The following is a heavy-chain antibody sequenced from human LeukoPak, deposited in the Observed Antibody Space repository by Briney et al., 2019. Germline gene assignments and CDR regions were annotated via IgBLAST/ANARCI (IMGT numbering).Heavy chain of an antibody. CDR3: ARGNDYGDYGNWFDP. V-gene: IGHV4-30-2*01. Sequence: PSETLSLTCAVSGGSISSGGYSWSWIRQPPGKGVGWIGYIYHSGSTYYNPSLKSRVTISVDRTKNQFSLKLSSVTAADTAVYYCARGNDYGDYGNWFDPWGQGTLVTVSP. CDR2: IYHSGST. J-gene: IGHJ5*02. CDR1: GGSISSGGYS. D-gene: IGHD4-17*01.